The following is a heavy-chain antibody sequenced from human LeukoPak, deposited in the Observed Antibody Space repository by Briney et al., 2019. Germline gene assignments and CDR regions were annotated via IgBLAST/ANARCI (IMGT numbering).Heavy chain of an antibody. J-gene: IGHJ5*02. CDR3: AKDLHSGSYYDWFDP. CDR1: GFTFSSYG. CDR2: ISYDGSNK. Sequence: PGGSLRLSCAASGFTFSSYGMHWVRQAPGKGLEWVAVISYDGSNKYYADSVKGRFTISRDNSKNTLYLQMNSLRAEDTAVYYCAKDLHSGSYYDWFDPWGQGTLVTVSS. D-gene: IGHD1-26*01. V-gene: IGHV3-30*18.